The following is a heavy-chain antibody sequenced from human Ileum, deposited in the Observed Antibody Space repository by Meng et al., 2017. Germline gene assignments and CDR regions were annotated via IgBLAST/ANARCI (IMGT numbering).Heavy chain of an antibody. J-gene: IGHJ5*02. CDR1: GFTFSNSA. V-gene: IGHV3-23*01. Sequence: DVQLLESGGGLIQPGGSLRLSWAASGFTFSNSAISWVRQVPGKGLEWVSAIGGSGTSTYYADSVKGRFTISRDNSKNTVYLDIYSLRVDDAARYFCAREAWMPFWFDPWGLGTLVTVSS. CDR2: IGGSGTST. CDR3: AREAWMPFWFDP. D-gene: IGHD5-12*01.